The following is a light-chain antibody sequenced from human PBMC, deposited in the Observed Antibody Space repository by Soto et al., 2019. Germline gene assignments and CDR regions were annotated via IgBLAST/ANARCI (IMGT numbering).Light chain of an antibody. CDR2: DVT. V-gene: IGLV2-14*01. CDR1: SSDVGGYNY. J-gene: IGLJ1*01. CDR3: SSYTGSSTPYV. Sequence: QSALTQPASVSGSPGQSITISCTGTSSDVGGYNYVSWYQQHPGKAPKLMIYDVTNRPSGVSDRFSGSKSGNTASLPISGLQAEDDADYYCSSYTGSSTPYVFGTGTKLTVL.